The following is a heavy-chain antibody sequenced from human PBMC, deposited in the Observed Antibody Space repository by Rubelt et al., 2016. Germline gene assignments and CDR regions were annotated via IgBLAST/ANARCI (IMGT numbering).Heavy chain of an antibody. V-gene: IGHV1-8*01. J-gene: IGHJ4*02. Sequence: QVQLVQSGAEVKMPGASVKVSCKASGYTFGTYDINWVRQATGQGLEWMGWMRPIGGYIGFAQKFQGRVTMTRNTSISTAYMELSGLRPEDTAVYYCARGIDAGVDYWGQGTVLTVSS. CDR3: ARGIDAGVDY. D-gene: IGHD2-15*01. CDR2: MRPIGGYI. CDR1: GYTFGTYD.